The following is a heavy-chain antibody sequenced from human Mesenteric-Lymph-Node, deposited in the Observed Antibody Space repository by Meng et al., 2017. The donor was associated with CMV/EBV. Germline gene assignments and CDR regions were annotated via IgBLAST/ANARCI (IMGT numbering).Heavy chain of an antibody. J-gene: IGHJ3*02. CDR1: GFTFSSSS. CDR3: ARDAPGAFDI. V-gene: IGHV3-21*01. CDR2: ISRSFRYI. Sequence: LSCASSGFTFSSSSISLVRQAPGNRLGCISSISRSFRYIYYAASVTCRFTVSRDNAKISLYLQMNSLRAEDTAVYYCARDAPGAFDIWGQGTMVTVSS.